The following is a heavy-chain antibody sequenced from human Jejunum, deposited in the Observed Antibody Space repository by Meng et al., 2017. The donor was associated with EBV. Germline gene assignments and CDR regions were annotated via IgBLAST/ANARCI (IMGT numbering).Heavy chain of an antibody. CDR3: ARDQNGSYFAY. CDR1: GGSVSSGGYY. J-gene: IGHJ4*02. D-gene: IGHD1-26*01. Sequence: QLQLQESGPGLVKSSETLSLTCTVSGGSVSSGGYYWSWIRQPPGKGLEWIGYIYNSESTNYKPSLKSRVTISADTSKNQFSLRLSSVTAADTAVYYCARDQNGSYFAYWGQGTLVTVSS. CDR2: IYNSEST. V-gene: IGHV4-61*08.